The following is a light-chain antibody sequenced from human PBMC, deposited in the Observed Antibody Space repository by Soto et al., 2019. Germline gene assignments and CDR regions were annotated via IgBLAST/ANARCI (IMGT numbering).Light chain of an antibody. CDR2: EVS. CDR3: QQYNNWPAA. CDR1: QDISSY. V-gene: IGKV1D-13*01. Sequence: AIQVTQSPSSLSASVGDRVTITCRASQDISSYLAWYQQKPGKAPRLLIYEVSNMATGVPARFSGSGSETEFTLTISSLQSEDFAVYYCQQYNNWPAAFGPGTRVEI. J-gene: IGKJ5*01.